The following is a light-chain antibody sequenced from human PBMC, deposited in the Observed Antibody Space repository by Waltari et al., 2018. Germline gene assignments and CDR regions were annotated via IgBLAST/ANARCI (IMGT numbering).Light chain of an antibody. J-gene: IGKJ1*01. V-gene: IGKV3-11*01. Sequence: VFTQSPAILSLSREEEASLSCRASPSGNSQLPWYQHKPGQAPRLFIYAASIRVTAISARVRGSGSGTDFTHTISSLGPEAFAVYYCQQRSKWPWSFGQGTKVEIK. CDR3: QQRSKWPWS. CDR1: PSGNSQ. CDR2: AAS.